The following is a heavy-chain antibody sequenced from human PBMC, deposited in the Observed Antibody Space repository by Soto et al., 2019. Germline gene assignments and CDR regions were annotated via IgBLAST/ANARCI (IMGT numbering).Heavy chain of an antibody. Sequence: PGGSLRLSCAASGFPFSSYLMSWVRQAPGKGLEWVANIKQDGSEKYYVDSVKGRFTISRDNAKNSLYLQMNSLRAEDTAVYYCAREGQADNYYYYGMDVWGQGTTVTVSS. CDR2: IKQDGSEK. J-gene: IGHJ6*02. V-gene: IGHV3-7*01. CDR3: AREGQADNYYYYGMDV. D-gene: IGHD2-15*01. CDR1: GFPFSSYL.